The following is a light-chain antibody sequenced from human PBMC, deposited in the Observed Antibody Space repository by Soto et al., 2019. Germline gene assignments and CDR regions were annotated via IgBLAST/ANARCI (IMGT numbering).Light chain of an antibody. Sequence: DIQMTQSPSTLSASVGVRVTITCRASQSISSWLAWYQQKPGKAPKLLIYKASSLESGVPSRFSGSGSGTEFTLAISSLQPDDFATYYCQQYNSYSPWTFGQGTKV. V-gene: IGKV1-5*03. J-gene: IGKJ1*01. CDR2: KAS. CDR3: QQYNSYSPWT. CDR1: QSISSW.